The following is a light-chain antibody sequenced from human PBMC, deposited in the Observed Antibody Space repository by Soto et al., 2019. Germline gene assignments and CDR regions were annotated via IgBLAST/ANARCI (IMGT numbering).Light chain of an antibody. Sequence: EIVLTQSPATLSLSPGERATLSCRASQSVSTYLVWYQQKPGQAPRLLIYDASNRATGIPARFSGSGSGTDFTLTISSLEPEDFAVYYCQQSSKWPLTFGGGTKVEIK. V-gene: IGKV3-11*01. CDR2: DAS. CDR1: QSVSTY. J-gene: IGKJ4*01. CDR3: QQSSKWPLT.